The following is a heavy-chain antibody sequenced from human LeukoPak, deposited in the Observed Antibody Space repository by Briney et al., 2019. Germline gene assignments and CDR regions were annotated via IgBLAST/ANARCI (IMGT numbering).Heavy chain of an antibody. CDR1: GFTFSSYW. CDR3: ARANIAVAGTPFDY. V-gene: IGHV3-7*01. CDR2: IKQDGSEK. J-gene: IGHJ4*02. D-gene: IGHD6-19*01. Sequence: GGSLRLSCAAPGFTFSSYWMSWFRQSPGKGLEWVANIKQDGSEKYDVDSVNGRFTTSRDNAKNSLYLQMNSLRAEDTAVDYCARANIAVAGTPFDYWGQGTLVTVSS.